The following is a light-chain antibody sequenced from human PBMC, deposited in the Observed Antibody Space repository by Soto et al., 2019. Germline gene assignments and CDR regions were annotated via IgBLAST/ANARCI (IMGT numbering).Light chain of an antibody. CDR3: QSYDSSLSGAI. V-gene: IGLV1-40*01. J-gene: IGLJ2*01. CDR1: NSNIGAGYE. Sequence: QSVLPQPPSVSGAPGQRITFSCTGSNSNIGAGYEVHWYQQLPGTAPKLLIYDSINRPSGVPDRFSGSKSGTSASLAITGLQAGDEADYYCQSYDSSLSGAIFGGGTQLTVL. CDR2: DSI.